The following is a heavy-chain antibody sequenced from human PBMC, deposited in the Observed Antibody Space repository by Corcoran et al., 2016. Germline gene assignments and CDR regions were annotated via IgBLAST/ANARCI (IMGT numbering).Heavy chain of an antibody. J-gene: IGHJ3*02. D-gene: IGHD5-18*01. Sequence: EVQLVQSGAEVKKPGESLKISCKGSGYSFTSYWIGWVRQMPGKGLEWMGIIYPGDSDTRYSPSFQGQVTISADKSITTAYMKWSSLKASDTAMYYCARQRGYSYGIDCFDIWGQGTMVTVSS. CDR3: ARQRGYSYGIDCFDI. CDR1: GYSFTSYW. V-gene: IGHV5-51*01. CDR2: IYPGDSDT.